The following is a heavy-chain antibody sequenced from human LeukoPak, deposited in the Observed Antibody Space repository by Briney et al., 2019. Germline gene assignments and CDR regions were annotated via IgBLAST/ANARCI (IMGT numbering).Heavy chain of an antibody. CDR1: GYTFTSYG. Sequence: GASVKVSCKASGYTFTSYGISWVRQAPGQGLEWMGWISAYNGNTNYAQKFQGRVTITADESTSTAYMELSSLRSEDTAVYYCASSPSPIVVVAFDYWGQGTLVTVSS. V-gene: IGHV1-18*01. CDR2: ISAYNGNT. J-gene: IGHJ4*02. CDR3: ASSPSPIVVVAFDY. D-gene: IGHD2-2*01.